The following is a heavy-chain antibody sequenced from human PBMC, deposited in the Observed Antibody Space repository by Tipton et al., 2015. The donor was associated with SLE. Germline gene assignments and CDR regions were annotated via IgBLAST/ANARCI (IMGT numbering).Heavy chain of an antibody. CDR1: GYTFTGYG. D-gene: IGHD3-3*01. CDR3: AGGYYDFWSDYPNWFDP. V-gene: IGHV1-18*01. Sequence: QLVQSGAEVKKPGASVKVSCKASGYTFTGYGISWVRQAPGQGLEWMGWISAYNGNTNYAQKLQGRVTITTETSKSTAYMELRGLRSDDTAVYYCAGGYYDFWSDYPNWFDPWGQGTLVTVSS. CDR2: ISAYNGNT. J-gene: IGHJ5*02.